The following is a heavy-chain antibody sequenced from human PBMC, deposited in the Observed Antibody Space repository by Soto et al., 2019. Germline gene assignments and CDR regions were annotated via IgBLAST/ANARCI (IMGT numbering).Heavy chain of an antibody. CDR2: IFSNDEK. V-gene: IGHV2-26*01. Sequence: QVTLKESGPVLVKPTETLTLTCTVSGFSLSNARMGVRWIRQPPGKALEWLAHIFSNDEKSYRTSLKSRLTISKDTPQSQVVLTMTNMDPVDTATYYSARNPYSSGWYMGWFAPWGQGTLVTVS. CDR3: ARNPYSSGWYMGWFAP. J-gene: IGHJ5*02. CDR1: GFSLSNARMG. D-gene: IGHD6-19*01.